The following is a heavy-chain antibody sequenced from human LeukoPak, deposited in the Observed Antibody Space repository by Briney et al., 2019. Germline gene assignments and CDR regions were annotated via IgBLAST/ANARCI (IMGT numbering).Heavy chain of an antibody. CDR3: ARDGEPDFWGGYYLARNWFDP. V-gene: IGHV1-2*02. CDR1: GYTFTGYY. Sequence: GASVKVSCKASGYTFTGYYMHWVRQAPGQEVEWMGWINPNSGGTNYAQKFQGRVTMTRDTSISTAYMELSRLRSDDTAVYYCARDGEPDFWGGYYLARNWFDPWGQGTLVTVSS. CDR2: INPNSGGT. D-gene: IGHD3-3*01. J-gene: IGHJ5*02.